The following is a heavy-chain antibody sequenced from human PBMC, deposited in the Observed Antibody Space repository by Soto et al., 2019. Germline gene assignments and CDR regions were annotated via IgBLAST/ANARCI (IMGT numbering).Heavy chain of an antibody. CDR2: IIPIFGTA. V-gene: IGHV1-69*01. D-gene: IGHD2-15*01. CDR1: GGTFSSYA. J-gene: IGHJ4*02. Sequence: QVQLVQSGAEVKKPGSSVKVSCKASGGTFSSYAISWVRQAPGQGLEWMGGIIPIFGTANYAQKFQGRVTITADESTSTAYMELSSLRSEDTAVYYCARDLGYCSGGSCYLFDYWGQGTLVTVSS. CDR3: ARDLGYCSGGSCYLFDY.